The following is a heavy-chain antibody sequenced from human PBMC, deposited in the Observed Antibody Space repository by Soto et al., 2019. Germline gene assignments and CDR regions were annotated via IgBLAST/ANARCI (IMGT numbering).Heavy chain of an antibody. J-gene: IGHJ6*02. CDR3: ARVGGGYSGYDPMDYYYYGMDV. Sequence: GASVKVSCKASGYTFTSYYMHWVRQAPGQGLEWMGIINPSGGSTSYAQKFQGRVTMTRDTSTSTVYMELSSLRSEDTAVYYCARVGGGYSGYDPMDYYYYGMDVWGQGTTVTVSS. CDR1: GYTFTSYY. D-gene: IGHD5-12*01. V-gene: IGHV1-46*01. CDR2: INPSGGST.